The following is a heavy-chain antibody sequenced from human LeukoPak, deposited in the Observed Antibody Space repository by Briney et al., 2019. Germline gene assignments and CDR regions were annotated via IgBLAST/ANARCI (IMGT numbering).Heavy chain of an antibody. V-gene: IGHV3-9*01. J-gene: IGHJ4*02. CDR1: GFTFDDYA. CDR3: ARATGDIDY. CDR2: ISWNSGSI. Sequence: GGSLRLSCAASGFTFDDYAMHWVRQAPGKGLEWVSGISWNSGSIGYADSVKGRFTISRDNAKDSLYLLMNSLRAEDTAVYYCARATGDIDYWGQGTLVTVSS. D-gene: IGHD2-21*02.